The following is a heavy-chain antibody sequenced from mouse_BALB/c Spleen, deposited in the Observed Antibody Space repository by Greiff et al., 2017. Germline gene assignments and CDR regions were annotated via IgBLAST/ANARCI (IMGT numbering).Heavy chain of an antibody. CDR2: ISDGGSYI. J-gene: IGHJ4*01. D-gene: IGHD4-1*01. CDR1: GFTFSDYY. CDR3: ARDKGLGTSYYYAMDY. V-gene: IGHV5-4*02. Sequence: DVHLVESGGGLVKPGGSLKLSCAASGFTFSDYYMYWVRQTPEKRLEWVATISDGGSYIYYPDSVKGRFTISRDNAKNNLYLQMSSLKSEDTAMYYCARDKGLGTSYYYAMDYWGQGTSVTVSS.